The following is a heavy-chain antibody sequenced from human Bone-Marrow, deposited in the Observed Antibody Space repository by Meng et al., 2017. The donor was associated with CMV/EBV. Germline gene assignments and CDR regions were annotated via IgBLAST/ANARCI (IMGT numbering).Heavy chain of an antibody. CDR1: GGTFSSYA. CDR3: ARQSVLRFLEWFYGMDV. V-gene: IGHV1-69*10. J-gene: IGHJ6*02. CDR2: IIPILGIA. Sequence: SVKVSCKASGGTFSSYAISWVRQAPGQGLEWMGGIIPILGIANYAQKFQGRVTITADKSTSTAYMELSSLRSEDTAVYYCARQSVLRFLEWFYGMDVWGQGTTVTVSS. D-gene: IGHD3-3*01.